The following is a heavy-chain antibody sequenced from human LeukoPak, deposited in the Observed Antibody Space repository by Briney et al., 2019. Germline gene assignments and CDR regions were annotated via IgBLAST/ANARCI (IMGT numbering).Heavy chain of an antibody. J-gene: IGHJ6*03. D-gene: IGHD1-26*01. CDR2: IEEDGSEE. CDR3: ARVRGSYSYYYYMDV. Sequence: QPGRSLRLSCGASGFAFRNFWMSWVRQAPGKGLECVATIEEDGSEEYYVDSGKGRFTISRDNAKNSLYLQMNSLRAEDTAVYYCARVRGSYSYYYYMDVWGKGTTVTVSS. CDR1: GFAFRNFW. V-gene: IGHV3-7*01.